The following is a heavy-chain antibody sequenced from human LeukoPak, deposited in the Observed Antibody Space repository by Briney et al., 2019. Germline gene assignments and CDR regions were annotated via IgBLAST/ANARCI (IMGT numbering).Heavy chain of an antibody. J-gene: IGHJ4*02. D-gene: IGHD3-22*01. CDR3: ARWIGGYSSDY. Sequence: SETLSLTCTVSGGSISSYYWSWIRQPPGKGLEWIGYIHYSGSTNYNPSLKSRVTISVDTSKNQFSLELSSVTAADTAVYYCARWIGGYSSDYWGQGTLVTVAS. CDR2: IHYSGST. CDR1: GGSISSYY. V-gene: IGHV4-59*08.